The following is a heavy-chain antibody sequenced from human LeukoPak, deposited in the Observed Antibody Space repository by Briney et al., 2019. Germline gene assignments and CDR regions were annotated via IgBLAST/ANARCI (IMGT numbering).Heavy chain of an antibody. V-gene: IGHV5-51*01. CDR1: GYSFTTYW. Sequence: GESLKISCRGSGYSFTTYWIGWVRQMPGKGLEWMGIIYPGDSNTRYSPSFQGQVTISADKSISTACLQWSSLKASDTAMYYCARRFTYAGGFDYWGQGTLVTVSS. D-gene: IGHD2-2*01. CDR3: ARRFTYAGGFDY. CDR2: IYPGDSNT. J-gene: IGHJ4*02.